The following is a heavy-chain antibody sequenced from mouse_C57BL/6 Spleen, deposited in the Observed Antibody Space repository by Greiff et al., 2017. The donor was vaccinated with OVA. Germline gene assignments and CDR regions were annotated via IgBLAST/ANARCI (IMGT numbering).Heavy chain of an antibody. Sequence: QVQLQQSGPGLVQPSQSLSITCTVSGFSLTSYGVHWVRQSPGKGLEWLGVIWSGGSTDYNAAFISRLSISKDNSKSQVFFKMNSLQADDTAIYYCAGNRFAYWGQGTLVTVSA. CDR2: IWSGGST. CDR1: GFSLTSYG. CDR3: AGNRFAY. V-gene: IGHV2-2*01. J-gene: IGHJ3*01.